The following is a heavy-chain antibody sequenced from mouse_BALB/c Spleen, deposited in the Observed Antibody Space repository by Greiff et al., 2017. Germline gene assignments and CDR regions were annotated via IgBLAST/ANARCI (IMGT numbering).Heavy chain of an antibody. CDR3: ARSHYDGYLDY. J-gene: IGHJ2*01. D-gene: IGHD2-3*01. V-gene: IGHV5-17*02. CDR1: GFTFSSFG. CDR2: ISSGSSTI. Sequence: EVKLEESGGGLVQPGGSRKLSCAASGFTFSSFGMHWVRQAPEKGLEWVAYISSGSSTIYYADTVKGRFTISRDNPKNTLFLQMTSLRSEDTAMYYCARSHYDGYLDYWGQGTTLTVSS.